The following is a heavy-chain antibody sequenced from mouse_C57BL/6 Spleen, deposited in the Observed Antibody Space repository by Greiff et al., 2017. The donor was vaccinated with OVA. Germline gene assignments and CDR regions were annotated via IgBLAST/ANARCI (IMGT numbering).Heavy chain of an antibody. J-gene: IGHJ4*01. CDR1: GYTFTDYT. Sequence: VQLVESDAELVKPGASVKISCKVSGYTFTDYTIHWMKQRPEQGLEWIGYIYPRDGSTKYNEKFKGKATLTADKSTSTAYMQLNSLTSEDSAVYFCARDGYYEPYAMDYWGQGTSVTVSS. V-gene: IGHV1-78*01. CDR2: IYPRDGST. CDR3: ARDGYYEPYAMDY. D-gene: IGHD2-3*01.